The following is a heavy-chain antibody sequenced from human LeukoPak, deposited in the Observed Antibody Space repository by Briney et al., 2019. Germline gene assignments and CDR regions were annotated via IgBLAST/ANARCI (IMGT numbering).Heavy chain of an antibody. D-gene: IGHD2-2*02. CDR3: ARVGCSSTSCSTNYGMDV. CDR2: IYYSGST. V-gene: IGHV4-59*01. CDR1: GGSISSYY. Sequence: SETLSLTCTVSGGSISSYYWSWIRQPPGKGLEWIGNIYYSGSTNYNPSLKRRGTISVGASKNQFFLKVSSVKAADTAVYYCARVGCSSTSCSTNYGMDVWGQGTRVSVSS. J-gene: IGHJ6*02.